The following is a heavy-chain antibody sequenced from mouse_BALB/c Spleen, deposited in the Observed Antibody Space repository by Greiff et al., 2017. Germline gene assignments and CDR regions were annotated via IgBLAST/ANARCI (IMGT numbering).Heavy chain of an antibody. D-gene: IGHD2-4*01. CDR1: GFTFSSYG. CDR3: AREGAGITTDY. V-gene: IGHV5-6-3*01. Sequence: EVKLMESGGGLVQPGGSLKLSCAASGFTFSSYGMSWVRQTPDKRLELVATINSNGGSTYYPDSVKGRFTISRDNAKNTLYLQMSSLKSEDTAMYYCAREGAGITTDYWGQGTTLTVSS. CDR2: INSNGGST. J-gene: IGHJ2*01.